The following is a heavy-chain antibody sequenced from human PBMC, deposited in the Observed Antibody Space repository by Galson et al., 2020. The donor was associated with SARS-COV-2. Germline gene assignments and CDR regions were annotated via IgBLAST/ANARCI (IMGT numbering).Heavy chain of an antibody. CDR3: TTAAAGMPVYYYYMDV. D-gene: IGHD6-13*01. CDR1: GFTFSNAW. CDR2: INNKTDGRTT. J-gene: IGHJ6*03. V-gene: IGHV3-15*01. Sequence: GGSLRLSCAASGFTFSNAWMSWVRQAPGKGLEWVGRINNKTDGRTTDYAAPVKGRFTISRDDSKNTMYMQMNSLKTEDTAVYYCTTAAAGMPVYYYYMDVWAKGTTVTVSS.